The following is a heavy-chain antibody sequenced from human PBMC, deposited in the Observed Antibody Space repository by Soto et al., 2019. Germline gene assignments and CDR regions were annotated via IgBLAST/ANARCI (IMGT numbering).Heavy chain of an antibody. CDR3: VRGSEPKREFDY. Sequence: PGGSLRLSCAASGFTFSDHYMDWVRQAPGMGLEWVARIRNKANSYTTEYAASVKGRVIISRDDSKNALYLQMNSLKTEDTAVYYCVRGSEPKREFDYWGPGALVTVS. CDR2: IRNKANSYTT. J-gene: IGHJ4*02. CDR1: GFTFSDHY. V-gene: IGHV3-72*01.